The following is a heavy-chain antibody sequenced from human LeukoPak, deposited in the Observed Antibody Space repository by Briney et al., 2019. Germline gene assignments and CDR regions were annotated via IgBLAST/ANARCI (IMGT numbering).Heavy chain of an antibody. Sequence: SETLTLTCTVSGASMRTYYWSWIRQPPGKGLEWIGFIYHSGSTDYNPSLKSRGTISVDTSKNQFSLKLSSVTAADTAVYYCARTNYYGSGSYYPDLWGQGTLVTVSS. V-gene: IGHV4-59*08. D-gene: IGHD3-10*01. CDR3: ARTNYYGSGSYYPDL. J-gene: IGHJ5*02. CDR2: IYHSGST. CDR1: GASMRTYY.